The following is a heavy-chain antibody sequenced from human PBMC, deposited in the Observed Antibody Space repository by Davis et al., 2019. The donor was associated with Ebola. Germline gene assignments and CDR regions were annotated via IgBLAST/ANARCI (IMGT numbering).Heavy chain of an antibody. J-gene: IGHJ5*02. D-gene: IGHD6-13*01. CDR3: ARDGIDLKQQLVPTYNWFDP. Sequence: GESLKISCAASGFTFSSYWMSWVRQAPGKGLEYVSAISSNGGSTYYADSVKGRFTISRDNSKNTLYLQMNSLRAEDTAVYYCARDGIDLKQQLVPTYNWFDPWGQGTLVTVSS. V-gene: IGHV3-64*04. CDR2: ISSNGGST. CDR1: GFTFSSYW.